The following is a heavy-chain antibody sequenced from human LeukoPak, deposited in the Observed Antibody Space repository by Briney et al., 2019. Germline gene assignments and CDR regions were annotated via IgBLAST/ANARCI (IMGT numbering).Heavy chain of an antibody. D-gene: IGHD6-13*01. J-gene: IGHJ4*02. CDR1: GFTFNVYG. CDR2: ISGSGGST. Sequence: PGGSLRLSCAASGFTFNVYGMSWVRQAPGKGLEWVSAISGSGGSTYYADSVKGRFTISRDNSKNTLYLQMNSLRAEDTAVYYCAKDVSYSSSWYNYFDYWGQGTLVTVSS. V-gene: IGHV3-23*01. CDR3: AKDVSYSSSWYNYFDY.